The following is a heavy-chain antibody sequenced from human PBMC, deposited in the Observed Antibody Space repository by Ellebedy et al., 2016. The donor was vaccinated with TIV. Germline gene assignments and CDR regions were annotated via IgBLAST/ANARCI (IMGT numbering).Heavy chain of an antibody. J-gene: IGHJ3*02. CDR2: ISYDGSNK. CDR1: GFTFSSYA. CDR3: ASVIVARDAFDI. V-gene: IGHV3-30*04. D-gene: IGHD2/OR15-2a*01. Sequence: GESLKISCAASGFTFSSYAMHWVRPAPGKGLEWVAVISYDGSNKYYADSVKGRFTISRDNSKNTLYLQMNSLRAEDTAVYYCASVIVARDAFDIWGQGTMVTVSS.